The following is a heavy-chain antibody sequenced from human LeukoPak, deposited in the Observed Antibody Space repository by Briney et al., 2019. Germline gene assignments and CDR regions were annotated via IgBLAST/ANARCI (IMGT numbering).Heavy chain of an antibody. V-gene: IGHV1-46*01. CDR1: GYTFSNFG. Sequence: ASVRVSCKTSGYTFSNFGINWVRQAPGQGLEWMGIINPSGGSTSYAQRFQGRVAMTRDTSTTTVYMEVNSLTSEDTAVYFCARDGPTAAPFDYWGQGTLVTVSS. J-gene: IGHJ4*02. D-gene: IGHD2-2*01. CDR3: ARDGPTAAPFDY. CDR2: INPSGGST.